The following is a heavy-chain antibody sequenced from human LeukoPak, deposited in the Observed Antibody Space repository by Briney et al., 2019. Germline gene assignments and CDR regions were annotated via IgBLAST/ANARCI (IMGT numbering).Heavy chain of an antibody. CDR1: GYTLTELS. J-gene: IGHJ6*02. CDR3: ATGSFTYSNYTPVWGMDV. V-gene: IGHV1-24*01. D-gene: IGHD4-11*01. Sequence: GASVKVSCKVSGYTLTELSMHWLRQAPGKRLEGMGGFDPEVGETIYAQKFQGRVTMTEDTSTDTAYMELSSLRSEDTAVYYCATGSFTYSNYTPVWGMDVWGQGTTVTVS. CDR2: FDPEVGET.